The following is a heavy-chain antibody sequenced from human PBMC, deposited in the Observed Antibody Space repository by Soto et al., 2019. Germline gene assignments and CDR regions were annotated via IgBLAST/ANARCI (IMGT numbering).Heavy chain of an antibody. CDR1: GFTFSNAW. D-gene: IGHD2-21*02. J-gene: IGHJ2*01. Sequence: PGGSLRLSCAASGFTFSNAWMNWVRQAPGKGLEWVGRIKSKTDGGTTDYAAPVKGRFTISRDDSKNMAYLQMNSLKTEDTAVYYCTRHAVQYCGGDCYLLPYFDLWGRGTLVTVSS. CDR2: IKSKTDGGTT. CDR3: TRHAVQYCGGDCYLLPYFDL. V-gene: IGHV3-15*07.